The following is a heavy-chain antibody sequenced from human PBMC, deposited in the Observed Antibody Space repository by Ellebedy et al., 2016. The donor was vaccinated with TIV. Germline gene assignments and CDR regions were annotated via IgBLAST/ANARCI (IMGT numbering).Heavy chain of an antibody. CDR3: ARVGWAGYYYYGMDV. CDR1: GGSISSSSYY. J-gene: IGHJ6*02. Sequence: SETLSLTXTVSGGSISSSSYYWGWIRQPPGKGLEWIGSIYYSGSTYYNPSLKSRVTISVDTSKNQFSLKLSSVTAADTAVYYCARVGWAGYYYYGMDVWGQGTTVTVSS. CDR2: IYYSGST. V-gene: IGHV4-39*07. D-gene: IGHD6-19*01.